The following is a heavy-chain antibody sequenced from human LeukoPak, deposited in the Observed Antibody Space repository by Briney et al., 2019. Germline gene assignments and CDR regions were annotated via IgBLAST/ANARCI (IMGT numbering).Heavy chain of an antibody. J-gene: IGHJ4*02. CDR1: GYTFSSSA. CDR3: ATDLKKGDSGCFDY. V-gene: IGHV7-4-1*02. D-gene: IGHD6-19*01. Sequence: ASVKVSCKASGYTFSSSALNWVRQAPGQGLEWMGWINTNTGNPTYAQGFTGRFVFSLDTSVSTAYLQISSLKAEDTAIYYCATDLKKGDSGCFDYWGQGTLVTVSS. CDR2: INTNTGNP.